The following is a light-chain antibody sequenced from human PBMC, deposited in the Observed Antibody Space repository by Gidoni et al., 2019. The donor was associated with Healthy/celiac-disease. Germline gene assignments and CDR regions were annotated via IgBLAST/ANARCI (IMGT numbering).Light chain of an antibody. CDR2: KAS. V-gene: IGKV1-5*03. Sequence: DIQMTQSPSTLSASVGDRVNITCRASQSISSWLAWYQQKPGKAPKLLNYKASSLDSGVPSRFSGSGSGTEFTLTFSSLQPDEFATYYCQQYNSYWTFGQGTKVEIK. CDR3: QQYNSYWT. CDR1: QSISSW. J-gene: IGKJ1*01.